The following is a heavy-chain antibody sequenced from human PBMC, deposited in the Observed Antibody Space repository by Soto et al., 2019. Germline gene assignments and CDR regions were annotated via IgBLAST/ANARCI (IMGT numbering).Heavy chain of an antibody. D-gene: IGHD2-15*01. Sequence: AETLSLTCTVSGVSINTNNYYWGWVRQPPGKGLEWIGNIFYSGSTFYNPSLRSRLTISVDTSKNQFSLRLNSVTAADAAVYYCAGFVVPASRNTGFDYWGQGTLVTVSS. CDR3: AGFVVPASRNTGFDY. CDR1: GVSINTNNYY. J-gene: IGHJ4*02. V-gene: IGHV4-39*01. CDR2: IFYSGST.